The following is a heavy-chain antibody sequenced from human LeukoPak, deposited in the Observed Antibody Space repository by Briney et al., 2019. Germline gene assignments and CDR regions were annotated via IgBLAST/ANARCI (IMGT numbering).Heavy chain of an antibody. V-gene: IGHV1-18*01. Sequence: ASVKVSCKASGYTFTSYGISWVRQAPGQGLEWMGWISAYNGNTNYAQKLQGRVTMTTDTSTSTAYMELRSLRSDDTAVYYCARDGITMTVVVITSLDYWGQGTLVTVSS. CDR3: ARDGITMTVVVITSLDY. D-gene: IGHD3-22*01. CDR2: ISAYNGNT. J-gene: IGHJ4*02. CDR1: GYTFTSYG.